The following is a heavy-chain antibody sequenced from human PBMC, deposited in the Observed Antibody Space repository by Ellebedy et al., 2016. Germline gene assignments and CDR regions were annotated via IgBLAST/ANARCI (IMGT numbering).Heavy chain of an antibody. V-gene: IGHV4-39*07. J-gene: IGHJ4*02. CDR3: ARIRRMATIPNYFDY. CDR1: GGSISGSSYY. Sequence: SETLSLTXTVSGGSISGSSYYWGWIRQPPGKGLEWIGSIYYSGSTNYNPSLKSRVTISVDTSKNQFSLKLSSVTAADTAVYYCARIRRMATIPNYFDYWGQGTLVTVSS. D-gene: IGHD5-24*01. CDR2: IYYSGST.